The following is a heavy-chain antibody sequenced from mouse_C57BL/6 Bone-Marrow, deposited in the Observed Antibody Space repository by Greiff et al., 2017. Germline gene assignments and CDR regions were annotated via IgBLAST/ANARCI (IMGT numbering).Heavy chain of an antibody. J-gene: IGHJ2*01. CDR2: ISDGGSYT. CDR3: ARALLPYFDY. CDR1: GFTFSSYA. Sequence: EVKLMESGGGLVKPGGSLKLSCAASGFTFSSYAMSWVRQTPEKRLEWVATISDGGSYTYYPDNVKGRFTISRDNAKNNLYLQMSHLKSEDTAMYYCARALLPYFDYWGQGTTLTVSS. D-gene: IGHD1-1*01. V-gene: IGHV5-4*03.